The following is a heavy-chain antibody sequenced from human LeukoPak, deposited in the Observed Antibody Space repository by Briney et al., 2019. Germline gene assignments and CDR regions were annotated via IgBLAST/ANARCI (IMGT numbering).Heavy chain of an antibody. CDR2: IFGSGGSP. CDR3: GKTTVGYSSGQKPAWPVDY. Sequence: GGSLRLSCEASGFTFGSHATYWVRQAPGKGLEWVAGIFGSGGSPHYADPVKGRFTISRDSSRNTVYLQINSLRAEDTAVYYCGKTTVGYSSGQKPAWPVDYWGQGTLVTVSS. D-gene: IGHD5-18*01. CDR1: GFTFGSHA. V-gene: IGHV3-23*01. J-gene: IGHJ4*02.